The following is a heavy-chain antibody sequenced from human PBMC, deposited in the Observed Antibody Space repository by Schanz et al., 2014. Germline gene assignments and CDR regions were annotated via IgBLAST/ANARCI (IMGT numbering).Heavy chain of an antibody. CDR2: ISAYTNNT. J-gene: IGHJ6*03. Sequence: QVQLVQSGAEVKKPGASVKVSCEASRYTFNTYGLNWVRQAPGQGLEWMGWISAYTNNTNYAQNFQGRVTITADKSTSTAYMELTSLRSEDTAVYYCAGTYCSSTSCYTGYYYMDVWGKGTTXTVSS. CDR1: RYTFNTYG. V-gene: IGHV1-18*01. CDR3: AGTYCSSTSCYTGYYYMDV. D-gene: IGHD2-2*02.